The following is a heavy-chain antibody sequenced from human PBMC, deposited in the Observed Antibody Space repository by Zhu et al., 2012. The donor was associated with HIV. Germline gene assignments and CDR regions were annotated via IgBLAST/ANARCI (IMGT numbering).Heavy chain of an antibody. J-gene: IGHJ3*02. V-gene: IGHV4-4*09. CDR2: IYTSGST. D-gene: IGHD2-15*01. CDR3: ARGGRFGYCSGGSCYRDDAFDI. Sequence: QVQLQESGPGLVKPSETLSLTCTVSGGSISSYYWSWIRQPPGKGLEWIGYIYTSGSTNYNPSLKSRVTISVDTSKNQFSLKLNSVTAADTAVYYCARGGRFGYCSGGSCYRDDAFDIWGQGTMVTVLF. CDR1: GGSISSYY.